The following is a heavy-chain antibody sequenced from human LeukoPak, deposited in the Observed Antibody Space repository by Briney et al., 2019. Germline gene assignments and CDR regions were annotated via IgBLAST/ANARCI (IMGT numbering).Heavy chain of an antibody. CDR3: ARGVEYYDSSGYRPHAFDI. CDR1: GGSISSSNYY. Sequence: PSETLSLTCTVSGGSISSSNYYWGWTRQPPGRGLEWFGSISYSGGTSYNPSLRSRVTISADTSKNQFSLKLNSVTAADTAVYYCARGVEYYDSSGYRPHAFDIWGQGTVVTVSS. V-gene: IGHV4-39*01. D-gene: IGHD3-22*01. CDR2: ISYSGGT. J-gene: IGHJ3*02.